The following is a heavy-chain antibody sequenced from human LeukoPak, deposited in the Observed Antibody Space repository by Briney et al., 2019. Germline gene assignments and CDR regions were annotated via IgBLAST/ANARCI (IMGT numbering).Heavy chain of an antibody. CDR3: ARDRNAGRPGYCSNISCHPFDY. Sequence: GGSLRLSCAASGFAFSNYNMNWVRQTPGKGLEWVSSISSSNTDIQYVDSVKGRFTISRDNTRKSLYLQMNSLRAEDTAVYYCARDRNAGRPGYCSNISCHPFDYWGQGALVTVSS. D-gene: IGHD2-2*01. V-gene: IGHV3-21*01. CDR2: ISSSNTDI. J-gene: IGHJ4*02. CDR1: GFAFSNYN.